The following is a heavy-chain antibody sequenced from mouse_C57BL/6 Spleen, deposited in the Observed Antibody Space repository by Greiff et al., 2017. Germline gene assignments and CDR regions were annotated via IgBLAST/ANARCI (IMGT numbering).Heavy chain of an antibody. V-gene: IGHV1-52*01. CDR2: IDPSDSET. CDR1: GYTFTSYW. Sequence: VQLQQPGAELVRPGSSVKLSCKASGYTFTSYWMHWVKQRPIQGLEWIGNIDPSDSETHYNQKFKDKATLTVDKSSSTAYMQLSSLTSEDSAVYYCARRDDYDRDYAMDYWGQGTPVTVSS. D-gene: IGHD2-4*01. CDR3: ARRDDYDRDYAMDY. J-gene: IGHJ4*01.